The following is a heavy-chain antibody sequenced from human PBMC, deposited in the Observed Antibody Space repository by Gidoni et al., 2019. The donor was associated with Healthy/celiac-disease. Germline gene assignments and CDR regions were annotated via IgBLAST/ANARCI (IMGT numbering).Heavy chain of an antibody. CDR2: INHSGST. V-gene: IGHV4-34*01. CDR3: ARIRWFGELSPFDY. CDR1: GGSFSGYY. D-gene: IGHD3-10*01. J-gene: IGHJ4*02. Sequence: QVQLQQWGAGLLKPSETLSLTCAVYGGSFSGYYWSWIRQPPGKGLEWIGEINHSGSTNYTPSLKSRVTISVDTSKNQFSLKLSSVTAADTAVYYCARIRWFGELSPFDYWGQGTLVTVSS.